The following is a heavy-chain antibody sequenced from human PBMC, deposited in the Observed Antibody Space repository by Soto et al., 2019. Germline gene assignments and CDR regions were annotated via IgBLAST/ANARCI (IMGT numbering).Heavy chain of an antibody. V-gene: IGHV4-30-4*01. CDR3: ARGLVIRPYYYHGMDV. J-gene: IGHJ6*02. Sequence: SETLSLTCTVSGGSIISGDYFWSWIRQAPGKGLEWIGYISSIGSTYYNPSLKSRVSVSRDTSKNQFSLKLSSETTTDTAVYYCARGLVIRPYYYHGMDVWGQGTTVTVSS. CDR2: ISSIGST. D-gene: IGHD3-9*01. CDR1: GGSIISGDYF.